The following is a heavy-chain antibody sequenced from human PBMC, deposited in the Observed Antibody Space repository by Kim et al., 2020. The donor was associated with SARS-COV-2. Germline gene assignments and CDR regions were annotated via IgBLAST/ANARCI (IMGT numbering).Heavy chain of an antibody. CDR2: IDPSGDSR. CDR3: ASWRGPGGDYYFDS. CDR1: EHTFSNYY. J-gene: IGHJ4*02. Sequence: ASVKVSCKASEHTFSNYYVHWVRQAPGQGLEWMAIIDPSGDSRNYAQKFQGTITVTRDTSTNTVFLELRNLKSEDTAEYYCASWRGPGGDYYFDSWGQGTLVTVSP. D-gene: IGHD3-10*01. V-gene: IGHV1-46*01.